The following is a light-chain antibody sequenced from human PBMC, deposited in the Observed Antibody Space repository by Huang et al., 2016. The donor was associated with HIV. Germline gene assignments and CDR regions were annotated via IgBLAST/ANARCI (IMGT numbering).Light chain of an antibody. CDR1: QSVGSN. V-gene: IGKV3-15*01. J-gene: IGKJ3*01. Sequence: EIVMTQSPATLSVSPGERVTLSCRASQSVGSNLAWYQQKPGQAPRLLIYGASTRATGVTISSLQSEDFAVYYCQKSNTWPFTCGPGAKVDIK. CDR2: GAS. CDR3: QKSNTWPFT.